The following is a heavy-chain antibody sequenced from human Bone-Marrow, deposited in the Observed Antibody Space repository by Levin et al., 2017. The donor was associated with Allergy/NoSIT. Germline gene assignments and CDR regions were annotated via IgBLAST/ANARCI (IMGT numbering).Heavy chain of an antibody. CDR2: IIPMFGTA. D-gene: IGHD3-10*01. CDR3: ARGPFAETRSSVYFYGLGA. Sequence: ASVKVSCKASGGTFRGYAMSWVRQAPGQGLEWMAGIIPMFGTANYAQRFQGRVTITADESTTTAYLELSSLRSEDTAVYYCARGPFAETRSSVYFYGLGAWGQGTTITVSS. V-gene: IGHV1-69*13. J-gene: IGHJ6*02. CDR1: GGTFRGYA.